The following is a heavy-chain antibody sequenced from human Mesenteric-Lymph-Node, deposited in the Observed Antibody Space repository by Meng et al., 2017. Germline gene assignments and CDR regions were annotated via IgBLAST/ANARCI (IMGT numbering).Heavy chain of an antibody. Sequence: QLHPGGSGLVTPSETLSLTCAVNGGSLSGAYWNWIRQPPGKGLEWIGEIIHGGSPSYNPSLKSRVTISIDTSKNQLSLMLSSVTAADTAVYYCARRPTGIDYWGQGTLVTVSS. D-gene: IGHD2-8*02. CDR2: IIHGGSP. CDR3: ARRPTGIDY. V-gene: IGHV4-34*12. J-gene: IGHJ4*02. CDR1: GGSLSGAY.